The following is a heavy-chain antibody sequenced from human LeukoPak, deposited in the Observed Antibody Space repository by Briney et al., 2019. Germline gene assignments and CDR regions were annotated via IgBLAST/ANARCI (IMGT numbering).Heavy chain of an antibody. D-gene: IGHD5-12*01. V-gene: IGHV4-59*01. Sequence: SETLSLTCTVSGGSISSYYWSWIRQPPGKGLEWIGYIYYSGSTNYNPSLKSRVTISVDTSKNQFSLKLSSVTAADTAVYYCAREYGGYDLNAFDIWGQGTMVTVSS. CDR1: GGSISSYY. CDR3: AREYGGYDLNAFDI. J-gene: IGHJ3*02. CDR2: IYYSGST.